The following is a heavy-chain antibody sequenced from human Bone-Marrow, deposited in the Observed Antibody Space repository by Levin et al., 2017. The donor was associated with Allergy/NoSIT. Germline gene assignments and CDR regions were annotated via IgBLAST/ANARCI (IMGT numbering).Heavy chain of an antibody. Sequence: PGGSLRLSCAASGFSFSNYGMNWVRQAPGKGLEWISYISSSDNTIYYEDSVKGRFTVSRDDGKNSLFLQMNSLRGEDTGIYYCARDHYGALDTWGQGTLVTVSS. V-gene: IGHV3-48*03. J-gene: IGHJ4*02. D-gene: IGHD4-17*01. CDR1: GFSFSNYG. CDR2: ISSSDNTI. CDR3: ARDHYGALDT.